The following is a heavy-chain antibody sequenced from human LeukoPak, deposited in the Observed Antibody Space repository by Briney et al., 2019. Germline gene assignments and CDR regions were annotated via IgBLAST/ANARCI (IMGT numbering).Heavy chain of an antibody. D-gene: IGHD3-10*01. CDR2: FSYDGSNT. CDR3: ATGGGPGWFGELFRGYFFDY. V-gene: IGHV3-74*01. Sequence: GGSLRLSCAASGFTLGTYWMHWVRRAPGKGWVGVSRFSYDGSNTNYADFVKGRFTISRDNAKNTLYLQMNSPRAEDTAVYYCATGGGPGWFGELFRGYFFDYWGQGTLVTVSS. J-gene: IGHJ4*02. CDR1: GFTLGTYW.